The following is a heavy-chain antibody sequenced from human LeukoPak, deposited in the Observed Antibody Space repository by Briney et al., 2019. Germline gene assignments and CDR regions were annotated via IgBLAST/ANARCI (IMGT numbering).Heavy chain of an antibody. V-gene: IGHV3-48*04. CDR1: GFSFSLYT. Sequence: AGGSLRLSCAAYGFSFSLYTMNWVRQAPGKGLEWVSFISSSGVTTEYAEPEKGRFTISRENNKKSLFLQMNSLSAEDTAVYYRASYYDYLSGYKPDYMDVWGKGTTVIVSS. CDR3: ASYYDYLSGYKPDYMDV. CDR2: ISSSGVTT. J-gene: IGHJ6*03. D-gene: IGHD3-3*01.